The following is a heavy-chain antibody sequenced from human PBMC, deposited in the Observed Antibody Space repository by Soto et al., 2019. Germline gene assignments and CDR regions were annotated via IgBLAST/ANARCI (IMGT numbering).Heavy chain of an antibody. D-gene: IGHD4-17*01. V-gene: IGHV3-30*18. Sequence: QVQLVESGGGVVQPGRSLRLSCAASGFTFSSYGMHWVRQAPGKGLEGVAVISYDGSNKYYADSVKGRFTISRDNSKNTLYLQMNSLRAEDTAVYYCAKDRDDYGDYGPTFQHWGQGTLVTVSS. CDR2: ISYDGSNK. CDR3: AKDRDDYGDYGPTFQH. CDR1: GFTFSSYG. J-gene: IGHJ1*01.